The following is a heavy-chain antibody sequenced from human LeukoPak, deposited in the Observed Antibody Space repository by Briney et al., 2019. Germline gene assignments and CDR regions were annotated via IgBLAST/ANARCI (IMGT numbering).Heavy chain of an antibody. V-gene: IGHV1-18*01. CDR1: GYTFTSYG. J-gene: IGHJ5*02. CDR3: ARVYLYDFWSGYYINWFDP. D-gene: IGHD3-3*01. Sequence: GASVKVSCKASGYTFTSYGISWVRQAPGQGLEWMGWISAYNGNTNYAQKLQGRVTMTTDTSTSTAYMELRSLRSDDTAVYYCARVYLYDFWSGYYINWFDPWGQGTLVTVSS. CDR2: ISAYNGNT.